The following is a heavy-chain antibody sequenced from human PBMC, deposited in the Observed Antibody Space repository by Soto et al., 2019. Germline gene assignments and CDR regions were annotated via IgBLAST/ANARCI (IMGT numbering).Heavy chain of an antibody. CDR1: GYTFTSYA. Sequence: ASVKVSCKASGYTFTSYAMHWVRQAPGQRLEWMGWINAGNGNTKYSQKFQGRVTITRDTSASTAYMELSSLRSEDTAVYYCARDLKLSISWSDLGVSFYHWGQGSLVTVS. D-gene: IGHD6-13*01. CDR2: INAGNGNT. J-gene: IGHJ5*02. CDR3: ARDLKLSISWSDLGVSFYH. V-gene: IGHV1-3*01.